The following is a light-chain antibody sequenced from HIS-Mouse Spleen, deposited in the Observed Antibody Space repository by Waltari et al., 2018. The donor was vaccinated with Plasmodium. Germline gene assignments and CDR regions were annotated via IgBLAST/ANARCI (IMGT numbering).Light chain of an antibody. CDR3: QQFNSYPQGT. J-gene: IGKJ5*01. CDR2: DAS. Sequence: AIQLTHSPSSLSASVGDRVTITCRASQGSSSALAWYQQKPGKAPKLLIYDASSLESGVPSRFSGSGSGTDFTLTISSLQPEDFATYYCQQFNSYPQGTFGQGTRLEIK. V-gene: IGKV1-13*02. CDR1: QGSSSA.